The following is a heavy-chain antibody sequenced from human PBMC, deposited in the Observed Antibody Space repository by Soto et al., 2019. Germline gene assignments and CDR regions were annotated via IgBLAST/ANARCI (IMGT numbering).Heavy chain of an antibody. CDR2: INHSGST. J-gene: IGHJ6*02. D-gene: IGHD3-10*01. Sequence: PSETLSLTCAVYGGSFSGYYWSWIRQPPGTGLEWIGEINHSGSTSYNPSLKRRVTISVDTSKNQFSLKLSSVTAADTAVYYCARDNYYGSRLYYYYYYGMDVWGQGTTVTVSS. CDR3: ARDNYYGSRLYYYYYYGMDV. CDR1: GGSFSGYY. V-gene: IGHV4-34*01.